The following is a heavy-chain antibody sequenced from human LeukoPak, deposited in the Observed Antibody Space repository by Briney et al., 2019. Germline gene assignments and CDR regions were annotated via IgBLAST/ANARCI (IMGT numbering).Heavy chain of an antibody. V-gene: IGHV1-46*01. CDR3: PRGGGDNGSRGSFDY. D-gene: IGHD3-10*01. CDR2: INPSGGST. J-gene: IGHJ4*02. Sequence: ASVKVSCKASGYTFTIYYMHWVRQAPGHGLEWMGIINPSGGSTSYAQKFQGRVTMTRDMSTSTVYMELSSLRSEDTAVYYWPRGGGDNGSRGSFDYWGQGTLVTVSS. CDR1: GYTFTIYY.